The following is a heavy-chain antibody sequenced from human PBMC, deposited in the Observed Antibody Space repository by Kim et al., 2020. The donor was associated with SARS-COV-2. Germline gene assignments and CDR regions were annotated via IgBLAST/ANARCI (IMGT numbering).Heavy chain of an antibody. D-gene: IGHD3-22*01. J-gene: IGHJ4*02. CDR2: IWYDGSNK. CDR1: GFTFSSYG. CDR3: ARGGPYYYDSSGYYFDY. Sequence: GSLRLSCAASGFTFSSYGMHWVRQAPGKGLEWVAVIWYDGSNKYYADSVKGRFTISRDNSKNTLYLQMNSLRAENTAVYYCARGGPYYYDSSGYYFDYWGQGTLVTVSS. V-gene: IGHV3-33*01.